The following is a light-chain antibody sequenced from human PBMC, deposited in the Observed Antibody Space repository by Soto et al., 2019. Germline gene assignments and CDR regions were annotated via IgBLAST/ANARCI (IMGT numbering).Light chain of an antibody. Sequence: DSQMTQSPSSLSYSDGDRVTSNXRATEGITSSLYLYQQKTGKAPKLVXYPASSLTSGVPSRFSGSGSQTDFTLTISSLQPEELATYSCQQSYKTTGTFGQGTKVDI. CDR2: PAS. V-gene: IGKV1-39*01. J-gene: IGKJ1*01. CDR1: EGITSS. CDR3: QQSYKTTGT.